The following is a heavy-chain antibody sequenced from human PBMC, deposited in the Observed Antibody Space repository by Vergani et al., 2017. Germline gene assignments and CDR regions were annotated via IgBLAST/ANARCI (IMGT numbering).Heavy chain of an antibody. D-gene: IGHD3-22*01. CDR2: ISSSSSYI. CDR3: ASYYDSSGMSPRASDY. J-gene: IGHJ4*02. V-gene: IGHV3-21*01. CDR1: GFTFSSYS. Sequence: EVQLLETGGGLVKPGGSLRLSCAASGFTFSSYSMNWVRQAPGKGLEWVSSISSSSSYIYYADSVKGRFTISRDNAKNSLSLQMNSLRAEDTAVYYCASYYDSSGMSPRASDYWGQGTLVTVSS.